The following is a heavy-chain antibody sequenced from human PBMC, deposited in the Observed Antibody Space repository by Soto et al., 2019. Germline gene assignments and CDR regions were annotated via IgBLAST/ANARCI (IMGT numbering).Heavy chain of an antibody. Sequence: EVQLVESGGDVVQPGGSLRLSCVASGFILTNYYMDWVRQAPGKGLEWVGRIRHKGKGYTTEYAASVEGRFTISRDDSINLVYLKMRSLKDEDKAVYSCARGHQAFDMWGQGTMVTVSS. V-gene: IGHV3-72*01. CDR3: ARGHQAFDM. J-gene: IGHJ3*02. CDR1: GFILTNYY. D-gene: IGHD2-2*01. CDR2: IRHKGKGYTT.